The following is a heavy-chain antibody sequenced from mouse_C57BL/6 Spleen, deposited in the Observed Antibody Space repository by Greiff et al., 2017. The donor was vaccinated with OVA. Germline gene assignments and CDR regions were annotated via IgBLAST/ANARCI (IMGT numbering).Heavy chain of an antibody. D-gene: IGHD4-1*01. J-gene: IGHJ1*03. CDR2: INPNNGGT. V-gene: IGHV1-26*01. CDR3: ARHVTGTEDWYFDV. Sequence: EVQLQQSGPELVKPGASVKISCKASGYTFTDYYMNWVKQSHGKSLEWIGDINPNNGGTSYNQKFKGKATLTVDKSSSTAYMELRSLTSEDSAVYYGARHVTGTEDWYFDVWGTGTTVTVSS. CDR1: GYTFTDYY.